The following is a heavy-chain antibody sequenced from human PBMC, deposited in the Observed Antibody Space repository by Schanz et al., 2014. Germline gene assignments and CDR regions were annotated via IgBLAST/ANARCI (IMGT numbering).Heavy chain of an antibody. CDR2: IWSDGSRT. Sequence: QVQLVESGGGVVQRGGSLRLSCAASGFIFSNYGMHWVRQAPGKGLEWVAFIWSDGSRTYHAESVKGRFTISRDNSRNTLYLQMDSLRDEDTALYYCARDSGYDLSNDGIPPILGGYWGQGTLVTVSS. CDR3: ARDSGYDLSNDGIPPILGGY. D-gene: IGHD5-12*01. CDR1: GFIFSNYG. J-gene: IGHJ4*02. V-gene: IGHV3-30*02.